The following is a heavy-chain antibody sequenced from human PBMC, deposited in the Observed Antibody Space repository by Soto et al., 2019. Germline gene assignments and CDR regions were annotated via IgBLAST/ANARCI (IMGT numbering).Heavy chain of an antibody. J-gene: IGHJ4*02. D-gene: IGHD3-3*01. CDR2: ISAYNGNT. V-gene: IGHV1-18*01. CDR1: GYTFTSYG. CDR3: ARGYHYDFWSGYYGPDY. Sequence: ASVKVSCKASGYTFTSYGISWVRQAPGQGLEWKGWISAYNGNTNYAQKLQGRVTMTTDTSTSTAYMELRSLRSDDTAVYYCARGYHYDFWSGYYGPDYWGQGTLVTVSS.